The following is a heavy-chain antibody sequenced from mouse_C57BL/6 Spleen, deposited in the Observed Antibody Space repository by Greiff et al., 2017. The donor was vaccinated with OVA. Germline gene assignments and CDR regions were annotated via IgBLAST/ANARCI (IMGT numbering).Heavy chain of an antibody. CDR1: GFSLTSYG. CDR2: IWSGGST. CDR3: AKENGNYSYAMDY. Sequence: VKLMESGPGLVQPSQSLSITCTVSGFSLTSYGVHWVRQPPGKGLEWLGVIWSGGSTDYNAAFISRLSISKDNSKSQVFFKMNSLQADDTAIYYCAKENGNYSYAMDYWGQGTSVTVSS. J-gene: IGHJ4*01. D-gene: IGHD2-1*01. V-gene: IGHV2-4*01.